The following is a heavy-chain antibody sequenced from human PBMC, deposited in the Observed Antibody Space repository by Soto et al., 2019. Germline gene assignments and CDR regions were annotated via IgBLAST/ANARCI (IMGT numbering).Heavy chain of an antibody. CDR1: GFTFTNSA. CDR3: ARHYYDSSDYTTNWFDP. Sequence: SVKVSCKASGFTFTNSAIQCVRQARGQRLEWMGWIVPTVDNTTYAQKFQGRVTITTDKFPNTVYMELSSLRSDDTAVYYCARHYYDSSDYTTNWFDPWGQGTLVTVSS. V-gene: IGHV1-58*02. J-gene: IGHJ5*02. D-gene: IGHD3-22*01. CDR2: IVPTVDNT.